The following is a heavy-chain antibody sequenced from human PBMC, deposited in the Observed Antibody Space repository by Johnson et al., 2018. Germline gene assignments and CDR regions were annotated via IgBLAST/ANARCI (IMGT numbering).Heavy chain of an antibody. J-gene: IGHJ4*02. CDR3: VRGIGVVGTTTPFDL. CDR2: IDPRGTAT. V-gene: IGHV3-74*01. D-gene: IGHD1-26*01. Sequence: VQLQESGGGLVHXGGSXTLXCAASGFAFSSYFMHWVRQAPGEGLVWVSRIDPRGTATYYADSVKGRFTFSRDNARNTLSLQMHSLRAEDTAVYYCVRGIGVVGTTTPFDLWGQGTLVTVSS. CDR1: GFAFSSYF.